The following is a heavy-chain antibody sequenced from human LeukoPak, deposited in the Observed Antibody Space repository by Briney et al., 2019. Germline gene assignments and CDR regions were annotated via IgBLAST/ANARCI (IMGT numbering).Heavy chain of an antibody. CDR2: FNPEDGET. CDR1: GYTLTELS. CDR3: ATIPYCSSTSCYTGAFDC. D-gene: IGHD2-2*02. J-gene: IGHJ4*02. Sequence: GASVKVSCKVSGYTLTELSMHWVRQAPGKGLEWMGGFNPEDGETIYAQKFQGRVTMTEDTSTDTAYMELSSLRSEDTAVYYCATIPYCSSTSCYTGAFDCWGQGTLVTVSS. V-gene: IGHV1-24*01.